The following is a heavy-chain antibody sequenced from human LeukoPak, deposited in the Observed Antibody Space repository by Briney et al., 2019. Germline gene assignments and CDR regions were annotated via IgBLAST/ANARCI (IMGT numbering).Heavy chain of an antibody. V-gene: IGHV4-4*07. D-gene: IGHD1-26*01. CDR3: AGAKETFSGSYPDY. Sequence: SETLSLTCTVSGGSISSYYWSWIRQPAGKGLEWIGRIYTSGSTNYNPSLKSRVTISVDTSKNQFSLKLSSVTAADTAVYYCAGAKETFSGSYPDYWGQGTLVTVSS. CDR2: IYTSGST. J-gene: IGHJ4*02. CDR1: GGSISSYY.